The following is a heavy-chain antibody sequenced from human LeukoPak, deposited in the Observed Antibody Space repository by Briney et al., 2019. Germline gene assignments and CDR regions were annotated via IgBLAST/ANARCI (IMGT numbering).Heavy chain of an antibody. CDR2: IYYSGST. V-gene: IGHV4-59*01. D-gene: IGHD1-20*01. J-gene: IGHJ4*02. CDR3: ARDNWPLSH. CDR1: RGSFSGYY. Sequence: PSETLSLTCAVYRGSFSGYYWSWIRQPPGKGLEWIGYIYYSGSTNYNPSLKSRVTISVDTSKNQFSLKLSSVTAADTAVYYCARDNWPLSHWGQETLVTVSS.